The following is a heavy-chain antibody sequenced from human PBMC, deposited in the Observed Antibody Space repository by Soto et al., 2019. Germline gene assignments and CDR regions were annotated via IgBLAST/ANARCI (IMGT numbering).Heavy chain of an antibody. CDR3: AKFGMATTKRSPPYYIDY. V-gene: IGHV3-23*01. CDR2: ISGSGGGT. CDR1: GFTFSNYA. D-gene: IGHD1-1*01. Sequence: EVQLLVSGGGLVQTGGSLRLSCAASGFTFSNYAMSWVRQAPGKGLEWVSGISGSGGGTYYADSVKGRFTFSRDNSKNTLYLQMNSLRAEDTAVYYCAKFGMATTKRSPPYYIDYWGQGALVTVSS. J-gene: IGHJ4*02.